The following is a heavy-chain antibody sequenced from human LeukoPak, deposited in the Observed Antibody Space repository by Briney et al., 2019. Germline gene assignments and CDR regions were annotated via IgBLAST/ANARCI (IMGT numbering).Heavy chain of an antibody. V-gene: IGHV1-2*04. J-gene: IGHJ4*02. CDR3: ARDGLRESYDFWSGYSDY. CDR2: INPNSGGT. CDR1: GYTFTGYY. Sequence: ASVKVSCKASGYTFTGYYMHWVRQAPGQGLEWMGWINPNSGGTNYAQKFQGWVTMTRDTTISTAYMELSRLRSDDTAVYYCARDGLRESYDFWSGYSDYWGQGTLVTVSS. D-gene: IGHD3-3*01.